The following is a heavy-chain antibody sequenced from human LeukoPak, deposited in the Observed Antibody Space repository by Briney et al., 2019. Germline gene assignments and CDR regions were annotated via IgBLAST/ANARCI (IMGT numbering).Heavy chain of an antibody. CDR1: GGSTSSSRYY. V-gene: IGHV4-39*01. CDR2: IYYSGST. D-gene: IGHD6-13*01. Sequence: PSETLSLTCTVSGGSTSSSRYYWGWIRQPPGKGLEWLGSIYYSGSTYYNPSLKSRVTISVDTSKNQFSLKLSSVTAADTAVYYCARAAAGSVYWGQGTLVTVSS. J-gene: IGHJ4*02. CDR3: ARAAAGSVY.